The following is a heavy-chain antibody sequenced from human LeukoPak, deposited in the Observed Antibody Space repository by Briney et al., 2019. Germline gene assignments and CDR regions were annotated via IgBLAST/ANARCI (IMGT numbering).Heavy chain of an antibody. V-gene: IGHV1-2*02. J-gene: IGHJ6*03. CDR3: ARFGYRSNYYYYYMDV. D-gene: IGHD5-12*01. Sequence: ASVKVSCKASGYTFTGYYMHWVRQAPGQGLEWMGWINPNSGGTNYAQKLQGRVTMTRDTSISTAYMELSRLRSDDTAVYYCARFGYRSNYYYYYMDVWGKGTTVTISS. CDR2: INPNSGGT. CDR1: GYTFTGYY.